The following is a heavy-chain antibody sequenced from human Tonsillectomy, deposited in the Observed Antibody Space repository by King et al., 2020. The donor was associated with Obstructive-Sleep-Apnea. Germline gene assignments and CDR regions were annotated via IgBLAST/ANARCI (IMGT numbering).Heavy chain of an antibody. J-gene: IGHJ4*02. V-gene: IGHV1-69*01. CDR3: ARVQSYSGSFYPLVY. CDR2: IIPILDTA. D-gene: IGHD1-26*01. CDR1: GGTFSSYA. Sequence: QLVQSGAEVKKPGSSVRVSCKVSGGTFSSYAINWVRQAPGQGLEWMGAIIPILDTANYAEDVQGRITITADESTSTVYMELSSLRSEDTAVFYCARVQSYSGSFYPLVYWGQGTLVAVSS.